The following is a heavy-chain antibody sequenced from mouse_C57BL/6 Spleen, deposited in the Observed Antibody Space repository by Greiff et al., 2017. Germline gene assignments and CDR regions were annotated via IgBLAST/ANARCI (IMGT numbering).Heavy chain of an antibody. CDR3: ARGFYDGYAWFAY. CDR2: ISSGSSTI. CDR1: GFTFSDYG. Sequence: DVKLVESGGGLVKPGGSLKLSCAASGFTFSDYGMHWVRQAPEKGLEWVAYISSGSSTIYYADTVKGRFTISRDNAKNTLFLQMTSLRSEDTAMYYCARGFYDGYAWFAYWGQGTLVTVSA. D-gene: IGHD2-3*01. J-gene: IGHJ3*01. V-gene: IGHV5-17*01.